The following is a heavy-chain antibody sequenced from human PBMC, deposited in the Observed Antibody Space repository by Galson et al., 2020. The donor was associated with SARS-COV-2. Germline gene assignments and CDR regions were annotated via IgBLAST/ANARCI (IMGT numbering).Heavy chain of an antibody. CDR1: GFTFSGYT. J-gene: IGHJ5*02. V-gene: IGHV3-21*06. Sequence: GESLKISCAASGFTFSGYTMNWFRQAPGKGLEWVSSITSSSNYIYYADSVKGRFSISRDNANSSLYLQINSLRADDTAVYYCARERTGATEWFDPWGQGTLVTVSS. CDR3: ARERTGATEWFDP. CDR2: ITSSSNYI. D-gene: IGHD1-1*01.